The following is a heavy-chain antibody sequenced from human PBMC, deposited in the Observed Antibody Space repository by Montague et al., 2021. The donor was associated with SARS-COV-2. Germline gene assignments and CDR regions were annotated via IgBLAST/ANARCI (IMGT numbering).Heavy chain of an antibody. Sequence: SETLSLTCAVSGGSISSSNWWSWVRQPPGKGLEWFGEIYHSGSTTYNPSLKSRVTITVDKSKNQFSLKLSSVTAADTAVYYCARWDSSGWFGRSYYGMDVWGQGTTVTVSS. D-gene: IGHD6-19*01. CDR1: GGSISSSNW. CDR3: ARWDSSGWFGRSYYGMDV. J-gene: IGHJ6*02. V-gene: IGHV4-4*02. CDR2: IYHSGST.